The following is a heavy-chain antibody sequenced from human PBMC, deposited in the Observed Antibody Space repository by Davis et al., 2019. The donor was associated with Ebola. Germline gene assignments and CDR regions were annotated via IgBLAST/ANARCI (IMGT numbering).Heavy chain of an antibody. Sequence: GESLKTPCPASGFTFSRYAMHWVRQAPGKGLEWVAVISYDGSNKYYADSVKGRFTISRDNSKNTLYLQMNSRRAEDTAVYYCARGWENYDILTGSFDYWGQGTLVTVSS. CDR1: GFTFSRYA. D-gene: IGHD3-9*01. CDR3: ARGWENYDILTGSFDY. J-gene: IGHJ4*02. V-gene: IGHV3-30-3*01. CDR2: ISYDGSNK.